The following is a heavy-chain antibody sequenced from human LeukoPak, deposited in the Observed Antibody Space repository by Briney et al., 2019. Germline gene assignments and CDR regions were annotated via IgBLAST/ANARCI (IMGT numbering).Heavy chain of an antibody. J-gene: IGHJ6*03. CDR1: GFTFSSYE. CDR3: ARDVRYSSPLFTTDYMDV. V-gene: IGHV3-21*01. D-gene: IGHD6-13*01. CDR2: ISSSSSYI. Sequence: GGSLRLSCAASGFTFSSYEINWVRQAPGKGLEWVSSISSSSSYIYYADSVKGRFTISRDNAKNSLYLQMNSLRAEDTAVYYCARDVRYSSPLFTTDYMDVWGKGTTVTVSS.